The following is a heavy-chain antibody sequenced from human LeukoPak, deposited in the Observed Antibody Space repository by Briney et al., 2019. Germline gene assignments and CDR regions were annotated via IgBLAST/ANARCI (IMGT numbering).Heavy chain of an antibody. CDR3: ARSWGAAYYYYMDV. CDR1: GFTFSSYE. J-gene: IGHJ6*03. D-gene: IGHD3-16*01. Sequence: SGGSLRLSCAASGFTFSSYEMNWVRQAPGKGLEWVSYISSSGSTIYYADSVKGRFTISRDSAKNSLYLQMNTLRVEDTAVYYCARSWGAAYYYYMDVWGKGTTVTVSS. V-gene: IGHV3-48*03. CDR2: ISSSGSTI.